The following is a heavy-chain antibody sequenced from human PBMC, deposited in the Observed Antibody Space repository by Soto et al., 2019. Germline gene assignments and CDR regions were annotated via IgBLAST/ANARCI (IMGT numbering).Heavy chain of an antibody. CDR1: GGSISSYY. CDR3: ARHSSGYSSYDLDPNFDY. CDR2: IYYSGST. J-gene: IGHJ4*02. D-gene: IGHD5-12*01. V-gene: IGHV4-59*08. Sequence: SETLSLTCTVSGGSISSYYWSWIRQPPGKGLEWIGYIYYSGSTNYNPSLKSRVTISVDTSKNQFSLKLSSVTAADTAVYYCARHSSGYSSYDLDPNFDYWGQGTLVTVSS.